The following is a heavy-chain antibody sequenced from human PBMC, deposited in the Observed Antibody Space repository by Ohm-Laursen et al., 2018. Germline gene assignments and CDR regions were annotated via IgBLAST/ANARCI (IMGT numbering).Heavy chain of an antibody. Sequence: GSLRLSCSASGFIFSNYWMNWDRQAPGKGLEWVANIRKDGGETYYVDSVKGRFTISRDNAKNSLYLQINSLKGEDTAVYFCARDPTFHAFDIWGQGTMVTVSS. D-gene: IGHD2/OR15-2a*01. J-gene: IGHJ3*02. CDR3: ARDPTFHAFDI. CDR1: GFIFSNYW. CDR2: IRKDGGET. V-gene: IGHV3-7*01.